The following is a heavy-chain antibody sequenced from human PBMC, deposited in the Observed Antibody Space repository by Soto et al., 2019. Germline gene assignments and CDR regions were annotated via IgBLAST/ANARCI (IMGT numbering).Heavy chain of an antibody. J-gene: IGHJ4*02. V-gene: IGHV4-59*12. CDR3: ARSSTSANYFDY. Sequence: PSETLSLTCTVSGGSISRYYWNWIRQPPGKGLEWIGYIYYSGSTNYNPSLKSRVTISVDTSKNQFSLKLSSVTAADTAVYYCARSSTSANYFDYWGQGTLVTVSS. CDR1: GGSISRYY. CDR2: IYYSGST. D-gene: IGHD2-2*01.